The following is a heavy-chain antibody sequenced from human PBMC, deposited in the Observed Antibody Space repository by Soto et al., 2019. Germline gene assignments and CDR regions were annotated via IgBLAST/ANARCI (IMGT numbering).Heavy chain of an antibody. CDR2: ITHSGST. CDR3: ARDVMANNRYHWYFDL. V-gene: IGHV4-34*01. J-gene: IGHJ2*01. Sequence: QVQLQQWGAGLLKPSETLSLTCAVYGGSFSGYYWSWIRQPPGKGLEWIGEITHSGSTNYNSSLKRRVTISVDTSTSQFSLQLRSVTAADTAVYYCARDVMANNRYHWYFDLWGRGTLVTVSS. CDR1: GGSFSGYY. D-gene: IGHD2-8*01.